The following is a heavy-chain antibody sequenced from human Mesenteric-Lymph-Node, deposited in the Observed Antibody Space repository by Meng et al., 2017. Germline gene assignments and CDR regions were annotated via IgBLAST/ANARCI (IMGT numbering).Heavy chain of an antibody. V-gene: IGHV3-9*01. CDR3: AKEFSQTVTTGTFDY. D-gene: IGHD4-17*01. Sequence: SLKISCAASGFTFDDYAMHWVRQAPGKGLEWVSGISWNSGSIGYADSVKGRFTISRDNAKNSLYLQMNSLRAEDTALYYCAKEFSQTVTTGTFDYWGQGTLVTVSS. CDR1: GFTFDDYA. CDR2: ISWNSGSI. J-gene: IGHJ4*02.